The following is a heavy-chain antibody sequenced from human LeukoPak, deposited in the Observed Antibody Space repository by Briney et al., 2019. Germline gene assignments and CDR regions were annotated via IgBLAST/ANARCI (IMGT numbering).Heavy chain of an antibody. J-gene: IGHJ4*02. D-gene: IGHD3-22*01. CDR3: AKSCYYDSSGYYWPVFDY. CDR2: ISSSGSTI. V-gene: IGHV3-11*01. CDR1: GFTFSDYY. Sequence: PGGSLRLSCAASGFTFSDYYMSWIRQAPGKGLEWVSYISSSGSTIYYADSVKGRFTISRDNAKNSLYLQMNSLRAEDTAVYYCAKSCYYDSSGYYWPVFDYWGQGTLVTVSS.